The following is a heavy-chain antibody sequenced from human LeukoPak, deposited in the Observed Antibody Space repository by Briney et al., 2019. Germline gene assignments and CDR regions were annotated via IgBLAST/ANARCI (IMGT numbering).Heavy chain of an antibody. V-gene: IGHV3-21*01. CDR3: ARGGKSSGWWGAFDI. CDR1: GFTFRSYA. CDR2: ISSSSSYI. D-gene: IGHD6-19*01. Sequence: PGGSLRLSCAASGFTFRSYAMSWVRQAPGKGLEWVSSISSSSSYIYYADSVKGRFTISRDNAKNSLYLQMNSLRAEDTAVYYCARGGKSSGWWGAFDIWGQGTMVTVSS. J-gene: IGHJ3*02.